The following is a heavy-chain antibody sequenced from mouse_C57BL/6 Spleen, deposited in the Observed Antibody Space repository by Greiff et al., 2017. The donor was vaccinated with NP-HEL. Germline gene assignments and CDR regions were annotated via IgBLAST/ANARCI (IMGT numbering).Heavy chain of an antibody. V-gene: IGHV5-17*01. CDR2: ISSGSSTI. J-gene: IGHJ4*01. CDR3: ARREITGDYAMDY. CDR1: GFTFSDYG. Sequence: EVNVVESGGGLVKPGGSLKLSCAASGFTFSDYGMHWVRQAPEKGLEWVAYISSGSSTIYYADTVKGRFTISRDNAKNTLFLQMTSLRSEDTAMYYCARREITGDYAMDYWGQGTSVTVSS. D-gene: IGHD4-1*01.